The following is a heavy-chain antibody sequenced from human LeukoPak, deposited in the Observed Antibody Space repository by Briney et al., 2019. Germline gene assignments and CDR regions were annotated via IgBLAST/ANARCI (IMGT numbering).Heavy chain of an antibody. CDR2: IYSGGTT. V-gene: IGHV3-53*01. J-gene: IGHJ3*01. CDR1: GLSVNDNY. CDR3: ARDLAAVPAGLPAPGSP. Sequence: PGGSLRLSCVASGLSVNDNYMSWVRQRPGKGLEWVSDIYSGGTTHYAESVKGPFTISRDISKNTVYLQMNSLRVEDTAMYYCARDLAAVPAGLPAPGSPWGQGTMVSVSS. D-gene: IGHD2-2*01.